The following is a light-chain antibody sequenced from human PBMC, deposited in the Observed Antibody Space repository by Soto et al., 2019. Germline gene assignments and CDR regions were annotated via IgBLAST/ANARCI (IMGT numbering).Light chain of an antibody. CDR3: QQFNSYPQFT. CDR1: QGISSA. J-gene: IGKJ2*01. V-gene: IGKV1-13*02. CDR2: DAF. Sequence: AIPLTHPPSSLTASVGDRVTITCRAGQGISSALAWYQQKPRKAPKLLIYDAFSFESGVPSRFRGSGSGTDFTLTISSLLPEDVATYDCQQFNSYPQFTFGQGTKLEIK.